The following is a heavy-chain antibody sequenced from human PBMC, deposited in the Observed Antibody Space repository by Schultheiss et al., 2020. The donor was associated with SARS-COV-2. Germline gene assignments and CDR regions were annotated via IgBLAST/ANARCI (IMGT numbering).Heavy chain of an antibody. J-gene: IGHJ4*02. Sequence: GGSLRLSCAASGFTFSSYSMNWVRQAPGKGLEWVSSISSSSRYIYYADSVKGRFTISRDNAKNSLYLQMNSLRAEDTAVYYCARAIAAAGTFDYWGQGTLVTVSS. V-gene: IGHV3-21*01. CDR1: GFTFSSYS. CDR3: ARAIAAAGTFDY. D-gene: IGHD6-13*01. CDR2: ISSSSRYI.